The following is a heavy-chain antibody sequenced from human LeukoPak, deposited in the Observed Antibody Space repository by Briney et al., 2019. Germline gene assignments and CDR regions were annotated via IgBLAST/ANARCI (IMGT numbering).Heavy chain of an antibody. Sequence: GGSLRLSCAASGFTFSSYSMNWVRQAPGKGLEWVSSISSSSSYIYYADSVKGRFTISRDNAKNSLYLQMNSLRAEDTAVYYCAKDLDYYDSSGRPDYGMDVWGQGTTVTVSS. V-gene: IGHV3-21*04. J-gene: IGHJ6*02. CDR1: GFTFSSYS. D-gene: IGHD3-22*01. CDR2: ISSSSSYI. CDR3: AKDLDYYDSSGRPDYGMDV.